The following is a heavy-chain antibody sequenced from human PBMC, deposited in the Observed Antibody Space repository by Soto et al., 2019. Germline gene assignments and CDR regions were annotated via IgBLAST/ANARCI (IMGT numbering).Heavy chain of an antibody. J-gene: IGHJ6*02. CDR3: ARAEDYYCSGSPPSEYYGMDV. CDR2: INPNSGGT. D-gene: IGHD3-10*01. Sequence: ASVKVSCKASGYTFTGYYMHWVRQAPGQGLEWMGWINPNSGGTNYAQKFQGWVTMTRDTSIGTASMELSRLRSDDTAVYYCARAEDYYCSGSPPSEYYGMDVWGQGTTVTVSS. CDR1: GYTFTGYY. V-gene: IGHV1-2*04.